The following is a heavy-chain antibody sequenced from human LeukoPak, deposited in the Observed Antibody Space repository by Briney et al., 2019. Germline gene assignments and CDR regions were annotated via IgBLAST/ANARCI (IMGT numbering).Heavy chain of an antibody. CDR2: IYYSGST. D-gene: IGHD3-3*01. Sequence: SETLFLTCTVSGGSISSSSYYWGWIRQPPGQGLEWIGSIYYSGSTYYNPSLKSRVTISVDTSKNQFSLKLSSVTAADTAVYYCARMKPITIFGVVTSRYSRFDYWGQGTLVAVSS. CDR1: GGSISSSSYY. J-gene: IGHJ4*02. V-gene: IGHV4-39*01. CDR3: ARMKPITIFGVVTSRYSRFDY.